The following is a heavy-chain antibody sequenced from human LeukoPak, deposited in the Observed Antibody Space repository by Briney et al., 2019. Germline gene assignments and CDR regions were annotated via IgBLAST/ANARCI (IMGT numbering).Heavy chain of an antibody. CDR1: GFTFSNYW. CDR3: AKSSGPTTVTTLVYYYYYYMDV. CDR2: IKQDGSEK. D-gene: IGHD4-17*01. V-gene: IGHV3-7*01. Sequence: GGSLRLSCVVSGFTFSNYWMSWVRQAPGKGLEWVANIKQDGSEKNYVDSVKGRFTISRDNAKNTLYLQMNSLRAEDTAVYYCAKSSGPTTVTTLVYYYYYYMDVWGKGTTVTVSS. J-gene: IGHJ6*03.